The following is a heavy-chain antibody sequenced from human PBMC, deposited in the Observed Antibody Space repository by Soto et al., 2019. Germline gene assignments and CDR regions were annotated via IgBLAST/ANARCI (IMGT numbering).Heavy chain of an antibody. V-gene: IGHV5-51*01. CDR3: ARISCSGGSCYPRPDYYYYYMDV. D-gene: IGHD2-15*01. CDR2: IYPGDSDT. Sequence: GASLKISDKGSGYSVTSYWIGWVRQMPGKGLEWMGIIYPGDSDTRYSPSFQGQVTISADKSISTAYLQWSSLKASDTAMYYCARISCSGGSCYPRPDYYYYYMDVWGKGTTVTVSS. CDR1: GYSVTSYW. J-gene: IGHJ6*03.